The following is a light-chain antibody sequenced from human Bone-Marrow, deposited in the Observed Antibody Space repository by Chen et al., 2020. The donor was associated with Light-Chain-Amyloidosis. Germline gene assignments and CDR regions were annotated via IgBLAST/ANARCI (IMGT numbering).Light chain of an antibody. CDR3: QVWDRSSDRPV. CDR1: NIGSTS. Sequence: SYVLTQPSSVSVSPGQTAPIACGGNNIGSTSVHCYQQTPGQAPLLVVYDDSDRPSGIPERLPGSNSGNTATLTISRVEAGDEADYYCQVWDRSSDRPVFGGGTKLTVL. J-gene: IGLJ3*02. V-gene: IGLV3-21*02. CDR2: DDS.